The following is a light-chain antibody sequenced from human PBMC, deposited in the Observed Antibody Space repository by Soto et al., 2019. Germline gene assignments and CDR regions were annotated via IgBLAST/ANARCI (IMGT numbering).Light chain of an antibody. CDR3: QQYGSSPFT. J-gene: IGKJ3*01. CDR1: QSVSSSY. CDR2: DAS. Sequence: VFTQSPVPLSLSTGERATLSCRASQSVSSSYLAWYQQKPGQAPRLLIYDASNRATGIPDRFSGRGSGTDFTLTVSRLEPEDFAVYYCQQYGSSPFTFGPGTKVDIK. V-gene: IGKV3-20*01.